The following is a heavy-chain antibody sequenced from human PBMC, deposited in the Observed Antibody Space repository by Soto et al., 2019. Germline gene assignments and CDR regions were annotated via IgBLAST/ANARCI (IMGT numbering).Heavy chain of an antibody. V-gene: IGHV5-10-1*01. J-gene: IGHJ6*02. CDR3: AASRTSGPSSSMDV. Sequence: GESLKISCKGSGYRFTSYWISWVRQMPGKGLEWMGRIDPSDSYTNYSPSFQGHVTISADKSISTAYLQWSSLKASDTAMYYCAASRTSGPSSSMDVWGQGTTVTVSS. D-gene: IGHD1-26*01. CDR1: GYRFTSYW. CDR2: IDPSDSYT.